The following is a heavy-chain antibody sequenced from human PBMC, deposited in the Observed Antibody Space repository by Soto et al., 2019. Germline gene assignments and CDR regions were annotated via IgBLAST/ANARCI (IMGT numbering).Heavy chain of an antibody. J-gene: IGHJ4*02. Sequence: GESLKISCKGSGYNFAGYWIAWVRQMPGKGLELMGIIYPSDSDTRYRPSFQGQVTISADKSISSAYLQWSSLRASDTAMYYCARGGVSTRNFDYWGQGTPVTVSS. CDR1: GYNFAGYW. CDR3: ARGGVSTRNFDY. V-gene: IGHV5-51*01. CDR2: IYPSDSDT. D-gene: IGHD3-3*01.